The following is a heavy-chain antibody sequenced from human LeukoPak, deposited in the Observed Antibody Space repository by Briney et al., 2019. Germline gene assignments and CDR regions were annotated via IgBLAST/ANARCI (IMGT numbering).Heavy chain of an antibody. CDR2: ISDGGIST. CDR1: GFTFSNYG. J-gene: IGHJ4*02. CDR3: AKEYTSSGGHFDY. D-gene: IGHD6-6*01. V-gene: IGHV3-23*01. Sequence: PGGSLRLSCAASGFTFSNYGMSRVRLAPGKGLEWVSGISDGGISTYYADSVKGRFTVSRDNSKNTLFLQMNSLRAEDTAVYYCAKEYTSSGGHFDYWGQGTLVTVAS.